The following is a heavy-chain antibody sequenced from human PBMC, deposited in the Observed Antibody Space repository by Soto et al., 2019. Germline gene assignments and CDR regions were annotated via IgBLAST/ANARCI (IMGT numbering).Heavy chain of an antibody. CDR2: IIPIFGTA. J-gene: IGHJ3*02. V-gene: IGHV1-69*01. Sequence: QVQLVQSGAEVKKPGSSVKVSCKASGGTFSSYAISWVRQAPGQGLEWMGGIIPIFGTANYAQKFQGRVTITADESTSTAYMELSSRRSEDTAVYYCARRRHFCSSTSCYRSDAFDIWGQGTMVTVSS. CDR3: ARRRHFCSSTSCYRSDAFDI. D-gene: IGHD2-2*02. CDR1: GGTFSSYA.